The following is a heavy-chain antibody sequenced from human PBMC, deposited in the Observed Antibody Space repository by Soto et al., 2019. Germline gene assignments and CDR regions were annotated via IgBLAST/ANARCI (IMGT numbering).Heavy chain of an antibody. V-gene: IGHV5-51*01. CDR3: ARMYYYDSSGYHGWFDP. CDR2: IYPGDSDT. CDR1: GYIFSSYW. D-gene: IGHD3-22*01. J-gene: IGHJ5*02. Sequence: GESLKIYRKGSGYIFSSYWIGWVRQMPGKGLEWMGIIYPGDSDTRYSPSFQGQVTISADKSISTAYLQWSSLKASDTAMYYCARMYYYDSSGYHGWFDPWGQGTLVTVSS.